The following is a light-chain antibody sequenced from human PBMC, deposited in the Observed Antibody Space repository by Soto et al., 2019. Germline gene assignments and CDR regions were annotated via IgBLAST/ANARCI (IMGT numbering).Light chain of an antibody. CDR1: QSVSSSY. Sequence: EIVLTQSPGTLSLSPGERATLSCRASQSVSSSYLAWYQQEPGQAPRLLIYGAASRATGSPDRFSGSGSGTDFPLTISRREPEEFVVYYCQQYGSAPPLTFGGGTKVEIK. V-gene: IGKV3-20*01. CDR2: GAA. J-gene: IGKJ4*01. CDR3: QQYGSAPPLT.